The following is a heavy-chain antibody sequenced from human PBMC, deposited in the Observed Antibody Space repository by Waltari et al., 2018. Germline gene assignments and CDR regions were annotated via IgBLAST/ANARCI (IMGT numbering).Heavy chain of an antibody. CDR3: ARDIRWYFDL. CDR2: IYYSGST. Sequence: QVQLQESGPGLVKPSETLSLTCTVSGGSISSYYWSWIRQPPGKGLEWIGYIYYSGSTNYNPSLKSRVTISVDTSKNQFSLKLSSVTAADTAVYYCARDIRWYFDLWGRGTLVIVSS. J-gene: IGHJ2*01. V-gene: IGHV4-59*01. CDR1: GGSISSYY.